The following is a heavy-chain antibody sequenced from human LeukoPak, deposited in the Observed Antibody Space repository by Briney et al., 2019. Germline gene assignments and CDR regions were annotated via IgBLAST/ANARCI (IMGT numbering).Heavy chain of an antibody. J-gene: IGHJ4*02. CDR1: GFTFSSYW. CDR2: IKQDGSEK. Sequence: GGSLRLSCAASGFTFSSYWMNWARQAPGKGLEWVANIKQDGSEKHYVDSVKGRFTISRDNAKNSLYLQMNSLRAEDTAVYYCARDSDWNYEGLDYWGQGTLVTVSS. CDR3: ARDSDWNYEGLDY. D-gene: IGHD1-7*01. V-gene: IGHV3-7*03.